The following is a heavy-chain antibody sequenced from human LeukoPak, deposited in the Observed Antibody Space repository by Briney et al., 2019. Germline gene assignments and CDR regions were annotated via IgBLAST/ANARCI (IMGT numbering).Heavy chain of an antibody. D-gene: IGHD3-10*01. CDR1: GGSFSGYY. CDR2: INHSGST. Sequence: PSETLSLTCAVYGGSFSGYYWSWIRQPPGKGLEWIGEINHSGSTNYNPSLKSRVTISIVTSKNQFSLKLRSVAAADTAVYYCARGRVRRPGYYYGMDVWGQGTTVTVSS. CDR3: ARGRVRRPGYYYGMDV. V-gene: IGHV4-34*01. J-gene: IGHJ6*02.